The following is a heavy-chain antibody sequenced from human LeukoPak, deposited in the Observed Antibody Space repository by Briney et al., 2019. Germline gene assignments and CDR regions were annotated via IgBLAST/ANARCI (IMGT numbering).Heavy chain of an antibody. V-gene: IGHV3-48*01. Sequence: PGGSLRLSCAASGFSFSIYRMNWVRQAPGKGPEWIAYIHLSGAPIHYAEPVKGRFTISRDNSKNTLYLQMNSLRAEDTAVYFCVRDNPRCCGVVPANIDDYWGQGTLVTVSS. D-gene: IGHD2-15*01. CDR1: GFSFSIYR. CDR3: VRDNPRCCGVVPANIDDY. J-gene: IGHJ4*02. CDR2: IHLSGAPI.